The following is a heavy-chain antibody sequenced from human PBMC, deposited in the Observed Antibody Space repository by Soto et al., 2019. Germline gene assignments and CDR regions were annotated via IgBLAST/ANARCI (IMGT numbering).Heavy chain of an antibody. D-gene: IGHD3-10*01. CDR1: GYTFSNYA. CDR2: ISAYNGNT. CDR3: ARVGRGGGPEYYYYYYMDV. V-gene: IGHV1-18*01. J-gene: IGHJ6*03. Sequence: ASVKVSCKASGYTFSNYAITWVRQAPGQGLEWMGWISAYNGNTNYAQKFQGRVTMTTDTSTSTAYMELRSLRSDDTAVYYCARVGRGGGPEYYYYYYMDVWGKGTTVTVSS.